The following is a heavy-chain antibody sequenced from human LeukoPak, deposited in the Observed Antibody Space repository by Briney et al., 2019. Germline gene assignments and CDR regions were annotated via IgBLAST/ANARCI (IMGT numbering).Heavy chain of an antibody. CDR2: ISSSSSYI. V-gene: IGHV3-21*01. D-gene: IGHD6-13*01. Sequence: GGSLRLSCAASGFTFSSYSMNWIRQAPGKGLEWVSSISSSSSYIYYADSVKGRFTISRDNAKNSLYLQMNSLRAEDTAVYYCARGDSSSWYYFDSWGQGTLVTVSS. CDR1: GFTFSSYS. CDR3: ARGDSSSWYYFDS. J-gene: IGHJ4*02.